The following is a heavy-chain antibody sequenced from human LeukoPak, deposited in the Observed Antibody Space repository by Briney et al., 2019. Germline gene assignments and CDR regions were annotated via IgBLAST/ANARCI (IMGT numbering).Heavy chain of an antibody. CDR2: IYYRGST. V-gene: IGHV4-39*01. CDR1: GGSISSSSYY. CDR3: ARGERYSSGWYGEYYFDY. D-gene: IGHD6-19*01. J-gene: IGHJ4*02. Sequence: SETLSLTCTVSGGSISSSSYYWGWIRQPPGKGLQWIGTIYYRGSTYYNPSLKSRVTISVDTSKNQFSLKLSSVTAADTAVYYCARGERYSSGWYGEYYFDYWGQGTLVTVSS.